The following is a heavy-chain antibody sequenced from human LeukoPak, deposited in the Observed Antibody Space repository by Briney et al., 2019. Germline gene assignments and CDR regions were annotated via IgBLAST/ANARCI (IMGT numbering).Heavy chain of an antibody. J-gene: IGHJ4*02. D-gene: IGHD3-10*01. Sequence: ASVKVSCKTSGYTFSSYYMHWVRQAPGQGLEWMGIINPSGGSTSYAQKFQGRVTMTRDTSTSTVYMELSSLRSEGTAVYYCARDHYYYGSGSYYNPLGYWGQGTLVTVSS. V-gene: IGHV1-46*01. CDR2: INPSGGST. CDR1: GYTFSSYY. CDR3: ARDHYYYGSGSYYNPLGY.